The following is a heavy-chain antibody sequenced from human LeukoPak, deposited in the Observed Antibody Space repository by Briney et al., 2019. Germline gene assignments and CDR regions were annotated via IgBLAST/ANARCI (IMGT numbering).Heavy chain of an antibody. D-gene: IGHD3-9*01. CDR2: IYTSGST. J-gene: IGHJ5*02. CDR3: ARALNDYDILTGYYLDWFDP. Sequence: SETLSLTCTVSGGSISGYYWSWIRQPAGKGLEWIGRIYTSGSTNYNPSLKSRVTMSVDTSKNQFSLKLSSVTAADTAVYYCARALNDYDILTGYYLDWFDPWGQGTLVTVSS. V-gene: IGHV4-4*07. CDR1: GGSISGYY.